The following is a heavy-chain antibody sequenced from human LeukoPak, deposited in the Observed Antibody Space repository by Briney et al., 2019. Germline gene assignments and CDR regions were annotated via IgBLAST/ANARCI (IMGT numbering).Heavy chain of an antibody. CDR1: GGSISSSSYY. J-gene: IGHJ4*02. Sequence: SETLSLTCTVSGGSISSSSYYWGWIRQPPGKGLEWIGSIYYSGSTCYNPSLKSRVTISVDTSKNQFSLKLSSVTAADTAVYYCASYCSSTSCYHEEDYWGQGTLVTVSS. CDR2: IYYSGST. CDR3: ASYCSSTSCYHEEDY. D-gene: IGHD2-2*01. V-gene: IGHV4-39*07.